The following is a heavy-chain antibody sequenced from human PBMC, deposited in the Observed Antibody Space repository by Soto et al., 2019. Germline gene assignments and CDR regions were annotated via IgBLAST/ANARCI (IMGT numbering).Heavy chain of an antibody. CDR3: ARLKQDDAGA. CDR1: GYTFTGYY. Sequence: ASVKVSCKASGYTFTGYYMHWVRLATGQGLEWMGWMNPNSGNTAYAQKFQGRVTMTRNTSISTAYMELSSLRSEDTAVYYCARLKQDDAGAWGEGTRVTVCS. V-gene: IGHV1-8*02. CDR2: MNPNSGNT. J-gene: IGHJ5*02.